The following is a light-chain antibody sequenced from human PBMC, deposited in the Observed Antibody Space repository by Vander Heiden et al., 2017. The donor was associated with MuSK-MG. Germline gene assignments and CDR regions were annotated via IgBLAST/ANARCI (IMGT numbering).Light chain of an antibody. J-gene: IGKJ1*01. V-gene: IGKV1-39*01. Sequence: DIQMTQSPSSLSASVGDRVTVTCRASQSISSSLNWYQQKPGKAPKLLIYGASSLQSGVPSRFSASGSGTDFTLTISSLQPEDFATYYCQRSASTPRTFGQGTKVEIK. CDR2: GAS. CDR3: QRSASTPRT. CDR1: QSISSS.